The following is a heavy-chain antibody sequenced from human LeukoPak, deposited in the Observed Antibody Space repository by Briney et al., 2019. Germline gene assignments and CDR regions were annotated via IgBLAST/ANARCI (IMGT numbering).Heavy chain of an antibody. Sequence: EASVKVSCKASGYTFTSYGISWVRQAPGQGLEWMGWISAYNGNTNYAQKLQGRVTMTTDTSTSTVYMELSSLRSEDTAVYYCARAASLMVRGVIGSYYYYYMDVWGKGTTVTVSS. D-gene: IGHD3-10*01. CDR3: ARAASLMVRGVIGSYYYYYMDV. V-gene: IGHV1-18*01. J-gene: IGHJ6*03. CDR1: GYTFTSYG. CDR2: ISAYNGNT.